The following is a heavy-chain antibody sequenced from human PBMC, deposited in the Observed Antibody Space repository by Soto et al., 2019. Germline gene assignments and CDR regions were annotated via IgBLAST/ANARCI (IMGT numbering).Heavy chain of an antibody. V-gene: IGHV1-18*01. Sequence: QVQLVQSGAEVNKPGASVKVSCKASGYTFTSYGISWVRQAPGQGLEWMGWISAYNGNTNYAQKLQGRVTMTTDTSTSTAYMELRSLRSDDTAVYYCARDNVDYYDSSGKPLLDYWGQGTLVTVSS. CDR2: ISAYNGNT. J-gene: IGHJ4*02. D-gene: IGHD3-22*01. CDR3: ARDNVDYYDSSGKPLLDY. CDR1: GYTFTSYG.